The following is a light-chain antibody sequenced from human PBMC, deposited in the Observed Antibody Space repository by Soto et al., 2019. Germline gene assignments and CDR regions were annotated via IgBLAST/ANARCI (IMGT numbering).Light chain of an antibody. Sequence: QSVLTQPPSVSAAPGQKVTISCSGSSSKIGDNYVSWYQHLPGTAPKLLIYETNKRPSGIPDRFSGSKSGTSATLGITGLQTGDEADYYCGTWDLSLGADVFGTGTKVTVL. J-gene: IGLJ1*01. CDR2: ETN. CDR3: GTWDLSLGADV. CDR1: SSKIGDNY. V-gene: IGLV1-51*02.